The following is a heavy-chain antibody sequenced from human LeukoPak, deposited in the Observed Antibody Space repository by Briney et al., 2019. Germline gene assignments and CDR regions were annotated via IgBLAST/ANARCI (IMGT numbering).Heavy chain of an antibody. D-gene: IGHD3-10*01. V-gene: IGHV6-1*01. Sequence: QTLSLTCAISGDSVSTNSAVWNWIRQSPSRGLEWLGRTYYRSKWYTDYAVSVKSRITINPDTSKNQLSLHLNSVTPEDTAVYYCARDSAYGSGNYYDYWGQGTLVTVSS. J-gene: IGHJ4*02. CDR2: TYYRSKWYT. CDR3: ARDSAYGSGNYYDY. CDR1: GDSVSTNSAV.